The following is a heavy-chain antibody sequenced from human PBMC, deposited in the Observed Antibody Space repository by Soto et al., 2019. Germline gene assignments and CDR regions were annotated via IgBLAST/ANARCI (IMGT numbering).Heavy chain of an antibody. D-gene: IGHD3-16*02. J-gene: IGHJ4*02. V-gene: IGHV4-31*03. Sequence: SETLSLTCTVSGGSISSGGYYWSWIRQHPGKGLEWIGYIYYSGSTYYNPSLKSRVTISVDTSKNQFSLKLSSVTAADTAVYYCARARGDYVWGSYRSYYFDYWGQGTLVTVSS. CDR1: GGSISSGGYY. CDR2: IYYSGST. CDR3: ARARGDYVWGSYRSYYFDY.